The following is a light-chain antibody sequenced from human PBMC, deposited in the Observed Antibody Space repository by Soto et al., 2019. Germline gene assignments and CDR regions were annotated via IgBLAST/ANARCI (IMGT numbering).Light chain of an antibody. V-gene: IGLV1-44*01. CDR3: EAWDDSLIGVL. Sequence: QSVLTQPPSASGTPGQRVSITCSGSSSNIGSNIVNWYQQLPGRAPKLLIYRTNQRPSGVPDRFSASKSGTSASLAISGLQSEDEADYYCEAWDDSLIGVLFGGGTKLTVL. CDR2: RTN. CDR1: SSNIGSNI. J-gene: IGLJ2*01.